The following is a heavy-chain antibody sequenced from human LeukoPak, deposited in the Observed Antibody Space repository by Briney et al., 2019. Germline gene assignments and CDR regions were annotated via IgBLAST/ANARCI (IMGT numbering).Heavy chain of an antibody. D-gene: IGHD3-22*01. J-gene: IGHJ3*02. CDR2: ISWNSCSI. CDR1: GFTFDDYA. CDR3: AKIPEDSSGYYSGLEPFDI. V-gene: IGHV3-9*01. Sequence: GGSLRLSCAASGFTFDDYAMHWVRQAPGKGLEWVSGISWNSCSIGYADSVKGRFNISRDNAKNSLYLQMNSLRAEDTALYYCAKIPEDSSGYYSGLEPFDIWGHGTMVTVSS.